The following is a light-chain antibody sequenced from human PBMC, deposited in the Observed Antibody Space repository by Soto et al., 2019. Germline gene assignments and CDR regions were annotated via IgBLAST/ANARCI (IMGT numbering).Light chain of an antibody. CDR2: STS. J-gene: IGKJ2*01. CDR3: QQSYSGPFT. Sequence: DIHMTQSPAALAASVGDRVTSTCRARQNFRTYLNWYQQRPWKAPNLLIYSTSTWQSGVPPRFRGSGSGTEFTLIISSLQPEDYATYYCQQSYSGPFTFGQGTKLEIK. V-gene: IGKV1-39*01. CDR1: QNFRTY.